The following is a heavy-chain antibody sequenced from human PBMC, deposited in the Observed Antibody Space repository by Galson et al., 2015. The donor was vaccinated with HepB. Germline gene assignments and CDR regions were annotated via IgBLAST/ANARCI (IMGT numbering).Heavy chain of an antibody. J-gene: IGHJ5*02. V-gene: IGHV5-51*01. CDR2: IYPGDSDT. Sequence: QSGAEVKKPGESLRISCKASGYSFSSFWIAWVRQMPGKGLEFMGIIYPGDSDTRYSPSYQGQVTISVDKSISTAYLQWSSLKASDTAMYYCARRLGGSGWYRWGQGTLVTVSS. CDR1: GYSFSSFW. CDR3: ARRLGGSGWYR. D-gene: IGHD6-19*01.